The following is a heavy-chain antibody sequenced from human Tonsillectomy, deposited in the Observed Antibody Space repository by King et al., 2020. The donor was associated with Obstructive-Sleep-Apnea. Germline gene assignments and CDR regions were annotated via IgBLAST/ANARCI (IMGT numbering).Heavy chain of an antibody. Sequence: VQLVESGGGLVQPGGSLRLSCAASGFTFSAYWMTWVRQAPGKGLERVAHIKKDGSEKYYVDSVKGRFTVSRDNTENSLYLQMNSLRAEDTAVYYCVRSTYYSFDFWGQGTLVPVSS. CDR1: GFTFSAYW. CDR2: IKKDGSEK. J-gene: IGHJ4*02. D-gene: IGHD3-22*01. CDR3: VRSTYYSFDF. V-gene: IGHV3-7*01.